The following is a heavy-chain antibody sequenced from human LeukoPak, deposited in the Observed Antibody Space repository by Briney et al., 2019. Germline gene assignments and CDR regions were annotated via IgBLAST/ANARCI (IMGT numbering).Heavy chain of an antibody. J-gene: IGHJ4*02. CDR2: INHSGST. V-gene: IGHV4-34*01. Sequence: SETLSLTCAVYGGSFSGYYWSWIRQPPGKGLEWIGEINHSGSTNYNPSLKSRVTISVDTSKNQFSLKLSSVTAADTAVYYCAREAQDYYDSSGYHDFWGQGTLVTVSS. CDR1: GGSFSGYY. CDR3: AREAQDYYDSSGYHDF. D-gene: IGHD3-22*01.